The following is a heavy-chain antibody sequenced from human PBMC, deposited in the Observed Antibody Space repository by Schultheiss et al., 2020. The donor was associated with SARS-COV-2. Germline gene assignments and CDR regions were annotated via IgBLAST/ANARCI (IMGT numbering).Heavy chain of an antibody. CDR2: IYYSGST. J-gene: IGHJ6*02. D-gene: IGHD3-16*01. Sequence: SETLSLTCSVFGGSISSYYWSCIRQPPGKGLEWIGYIYYSGSTYYNPSLKSRVTISVDTSKNQFSLKLSSVTAADTAVYYCARDGALGGMDVWGQGTTVTVSS. V-gene: IGHV4-59*12. CDR3: ARDGALGGMDV. CDR1: GGSISSYY.